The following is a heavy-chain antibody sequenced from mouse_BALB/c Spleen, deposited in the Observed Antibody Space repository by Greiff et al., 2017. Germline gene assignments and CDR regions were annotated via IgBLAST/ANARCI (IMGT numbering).Heavy chain of an antibody. J-gene: IGHJ1*01. Sequence: QVQLQQSGPELVKPGASVKISCKASGYAFSSSWMNWVKQRPGQGLEWIGRIYPGDGDTNYNGKFKGKATLTADKSSSTAYMQLSSLTSVDSAVYFCAKGRGVWGAGTTVTVSS. CDR3: AKGRGV. V-gene: IGHV1-82*01. CDR1: GYAFSSSW. CDR2: IYPGDGDT.